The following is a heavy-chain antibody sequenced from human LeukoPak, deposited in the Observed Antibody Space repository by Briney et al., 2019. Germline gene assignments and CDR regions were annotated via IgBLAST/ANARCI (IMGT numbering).Heavy chain of an antibody. Sequence: GGSLSLSCAVSGFDFSIYEMNWVRQPPGKGLEWVSCISRSGSTLYYADSVKGRFTISRHNAKNSLYLEMNSLRAEDTAIYYCARLHDVSGYWGKGTLVTVSS. CDR3: ARLHDVSGY. J-gene: IGHJ4*02. V-gene: IGHV3-48*03. D-gene: IGHD6-19*01. CDR1: GFDFSIYE. CDR2: ISRSGSTL.